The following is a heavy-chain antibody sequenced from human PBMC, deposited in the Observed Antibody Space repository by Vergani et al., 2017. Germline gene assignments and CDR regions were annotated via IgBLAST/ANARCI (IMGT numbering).Heavy chain of an antibody. CDR2: ISAYNGNT. D-gene: IGHD5-18*01. J-gene: IGHJ3*02. V-gene: IGHV1-18*01. Sequence: QVQLVQSGAEVKKPGSSVKVSCKASGGTFSSYAISWVRQAPGQGLEWMGWISAYNGNTNYAQKLQGRVTMTTETSTSTAYMELRSLRSDDTAVYYCAGDRGYSYGYFAFDIWGQGTMVTVSS. CDR3: AGDRGYSYGYFAFDI. CDR1: GGTFSSYA.